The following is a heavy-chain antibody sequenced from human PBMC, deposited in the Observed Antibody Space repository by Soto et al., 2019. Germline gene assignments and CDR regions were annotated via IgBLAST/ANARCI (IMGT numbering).Heavy chain of an antibody. V-gene: IGHV4-34*01. CDR1: GGSFSGYY. CDR2: TNNGETT. Sequence: QVQLQQWGAGLLKPSETLSLTCAVYGGSFSGYYWSWIRQPPGKGWEWMGETNNGETTNYNPSLKSRVTISVDTSKNQFSLKLSSVTAADTAVYYCARTRVVVAATVWKGALGYYYYGMDVWGQGTTVTVSS. J-gene: IGHJ6*02. CDR3: ARTRVVVAATVWKGALGYYYYGMDV. D-gene: IGHD2-15*01.